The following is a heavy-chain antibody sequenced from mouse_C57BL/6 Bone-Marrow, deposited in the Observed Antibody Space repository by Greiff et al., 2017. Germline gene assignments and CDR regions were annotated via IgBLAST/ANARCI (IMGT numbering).Heavy chain of an antibody. CDR1: GFTFSDYG. Sequence: EVKLVESGGGLVKPGGSLKLSCAASGFTFSDYGMHWVRQAPEKGLEWVAYISSGSSTIYYADTVKGRFTISRDNAKNTLFLQMTSLRSEDTAMYYYARGATGAMDYWGQGTSVTVSS. J-gene: IGHJ4*01. CDR3: ARGATGAMDY. D-gene: IGHD1-1*01. CDR2: ISSGSSTI. V-gene: IGHV5-17*01.